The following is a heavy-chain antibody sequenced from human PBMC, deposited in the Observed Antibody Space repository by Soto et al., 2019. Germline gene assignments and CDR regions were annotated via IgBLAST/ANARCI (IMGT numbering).Heavy chain of an antibody. CDR1: GRSMSSNY. Sequence: VSGRSMSSNYWSWIRQSPDKGLEWLGYVFYGGTDYNPSLGGRVSMSVETSKSQFSLKLTSVTVADTAVYYCASYRGALYFESWGPGILVTVSS. J-gene: IGHJ4*02. CDR3: ASYRGALYFES. CDR2: VFYGGT. D-gene: IGHD3-16*01. V-gene: IGHV4-59*01.